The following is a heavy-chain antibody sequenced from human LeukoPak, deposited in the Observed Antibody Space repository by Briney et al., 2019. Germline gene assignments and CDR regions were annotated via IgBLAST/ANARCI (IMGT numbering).Heavy chain of an antibody. CDR1: GFTFDDYA. CDR2: ISWNSGSI. Sequence: GGSLRLSCAASGFTFDDYAMHWVRQAPGKGLEWVSGISWNSGSIGYADSVKGRFTISRDNAKNSLYLQMNSLRAGDTALYYCARGAYYYMDVWGKGTTVTVSS. CDR3: ARGAYYYMDV. V-gene: IGHV3-9*01. J-gene: IGHJ6*03. D-gene: IGHD1-26*01.